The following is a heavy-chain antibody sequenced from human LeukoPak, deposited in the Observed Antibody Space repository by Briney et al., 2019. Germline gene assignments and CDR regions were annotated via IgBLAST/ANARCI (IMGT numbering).Heavy chain of an antibody. J-gene: IGHJ4*02. CDR2: IIPILGIA. Sequence: ASVNVSCKASVGTFSSHAISWVRQAPGQGLEWMGRIIPILGIANYAQKFQGRVTITADKSTSTAYMELSSLRSEDTAVYYCARGHCSGGSCYPGDYWGQGTLVTVSS. CDR1: VGTFSSHA. V-gene: IGHV1-69*04. D-gene: IGHD2-15*01. CDR3: ARGHCSGGSCYPGDY.